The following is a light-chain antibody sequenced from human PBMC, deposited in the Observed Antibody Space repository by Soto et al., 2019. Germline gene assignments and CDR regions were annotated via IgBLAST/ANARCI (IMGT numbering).Light chain of an antibody. Sequence: DIQLTQSPSSLSASVGDRVTITVRVSQGISSYLNWYRQKPGKVPKLLIYSASNLQSGVPSRFSGSGSGTEFSLTISSLQPEDFATYYCQQLNSYPLTFGQGTRLEIK. J-gene: IGKJ5*01. V-gene: IGKV1-9*01. CDR1: QGISSY. CDR2: SAS. CDR3: QQLNSYPLT.